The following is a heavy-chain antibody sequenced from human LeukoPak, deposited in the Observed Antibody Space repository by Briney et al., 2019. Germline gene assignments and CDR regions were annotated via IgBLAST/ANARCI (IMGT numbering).Heavy chain of an antibody. Sequence: SETLSLTCTVSGGSISSYYWSWIRQPPGKGLEWIGYIYYSGSTNYNPSLKSRVTISVDTSKNQFSLKLSPVTAADTAVYYCARIDRGYCSSTSCYSSWFDPWGQGTLVTVSS. J-gene: IGHJ5*02. D-gene: IGHD2-2*01. V-gene: IGHV4-59*08. CDR1: GGSISSYY. CDR2: IYYSGST. CDR3: ARIDRGYCSSTSCYSSWFDP.